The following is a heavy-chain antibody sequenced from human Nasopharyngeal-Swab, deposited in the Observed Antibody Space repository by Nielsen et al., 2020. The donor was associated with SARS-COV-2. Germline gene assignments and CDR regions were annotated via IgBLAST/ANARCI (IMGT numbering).Heavy chain of an antibody. CDR1: GGSVSSDNW. V-gene: IGHV4-4*02. D-gene: IGHD3-3*01. J-gene: IGHJ4*02. CDR2: VKHNVST. CDR3: ASFYDFWT. Sequence: SETLSLTCAVSGGSVSSDNWWCWVRQPPGKRLEWMGEVKHNVSTNYNPSLKSRVTISLDKTKNQVSLRVNSLTAADTAVYYCASFYDFWTWGQGTLVNVYS.